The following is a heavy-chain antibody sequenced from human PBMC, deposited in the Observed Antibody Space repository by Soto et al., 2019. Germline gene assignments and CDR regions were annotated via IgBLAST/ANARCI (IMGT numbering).Heavy chain of an antibody. J-gene: IGHJ4*02. CDR2: IIPLHGIG. CDR1: GGTLSSET. CDR3: ARLGYCSSTSCYAIRYFDY. V-gene: IGHV1-69*02. Sequence: SVKVSCKVSGGTLSSETISWLRQAPGQGLEWMGRIIPLHGIGNYAQKLQGRVTMTTDTSTSTAYMELRSLRSDDTAVYYCARLGYCSSTSCYAIRYFDYWGQGTLVTVSS. D-gene: IGHD2-2*01.